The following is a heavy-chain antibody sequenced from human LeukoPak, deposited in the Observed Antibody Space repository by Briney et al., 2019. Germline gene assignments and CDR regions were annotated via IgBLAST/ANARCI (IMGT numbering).Heavy chain of an antibody. CDR3: ARHKTGGYSGYDSLFLAY. J-gene: IGHJ4*02. CDR2: FYYSGST. CDR1: GGSISSYY. D-gene: IGHD5-12*01. Sequence: SETLSLTCTVSGGSISSYYWSWIRQPPGKGLEWIGYFYYSGSTNYNPSLKSRVTISVDTSKNQFSLKLSSVTAADTAVYYCARHKTGGYSGYDSLFLAYWGQGTLVTVSS. V-gene: IGHV4-59*08.